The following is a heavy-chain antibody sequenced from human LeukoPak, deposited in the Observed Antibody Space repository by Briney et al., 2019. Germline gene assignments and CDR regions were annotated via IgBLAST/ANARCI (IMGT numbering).Heavy chain of an antibody. Sequence: GGSLRLSCAASGFNFRIYAMSWVRQAPGKGLEWVSAITSSGADTYFADSVKGRFTISRDNSKSTLYLQMDSLRAEDTAVYYCAKHLVRGSDYYYGLDVWGQGTTVTVSS. V-gene: IGHV3-23*01. CDR3: AKHLVRGSDYYYGLDV. J-gene: IGHJ6*02. CDR1: GFNFRIYA. CDR2: ITSSGADT. D-gene: IGHD3-10*01.